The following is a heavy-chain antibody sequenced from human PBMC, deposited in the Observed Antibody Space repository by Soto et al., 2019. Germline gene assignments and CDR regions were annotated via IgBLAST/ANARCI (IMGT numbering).Heavy chain of an antibody. CDR2: IIPIIGIA. CDR3: EKDEGSGYYTPQGPFNYSRDV. V-gene: IGHV1-69*08. D-gene: IGHD3-3*01. Sequence: QVQLVQSGAEVKKPGSSVKVSCKASGGTFSSYTISWVRQAPGQGLEWMGRIIPIIGIANYAQKFQGRVTITAHKAMTTASIELRSLRYEDTAVYYGEKDEGSGYYTPQGPFNYSRDVWGKGTTVTVSS. CDR1: GGTFSSYT. J-gene: IGHJ6*03.